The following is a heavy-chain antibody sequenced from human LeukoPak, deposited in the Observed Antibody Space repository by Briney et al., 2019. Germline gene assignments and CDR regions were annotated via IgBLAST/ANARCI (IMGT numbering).Heavy chain of an antibody. CDR2: IYPGDSDT. Sequence: LGESLQISCQGSGYNFTSYWIGWVRQLPGKGLEWMGIIYPGDSDTRYSPSFQGQVTISADKSISTSYLQWSSLKASDTAMYYCATRLGARSDYWGQGTLVTVSS. CDR3: ATRLGARSDY. J-gene: IGHJ4*02. D-gene: IGHD3-16*01. CDR1: GYNFTSYW. V-gene: IGHV5-51*01.